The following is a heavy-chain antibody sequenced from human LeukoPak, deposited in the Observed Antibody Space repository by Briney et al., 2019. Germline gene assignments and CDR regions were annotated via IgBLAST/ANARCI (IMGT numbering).Heavy chain of an antibody. D-gene: IGHD1-14*01. CDR2: INHSGST. CDR1: GGSFSDYY. Sequence: ASETLSLTCAVYGGSFSDYYWSWIRQPPGKGLEWIGEINHSGSTNYNPSLKSRVTISVDTSKNQFSLKLSSVTAADTAVYYCARARTGGHDPTKHYYYNMDLWGKGTTVTVYS. CDR3: ARARTGGHDPTKHYYYNMDL. J-gene: IGHJ6*03. V-gene: IGHV4-34*01.